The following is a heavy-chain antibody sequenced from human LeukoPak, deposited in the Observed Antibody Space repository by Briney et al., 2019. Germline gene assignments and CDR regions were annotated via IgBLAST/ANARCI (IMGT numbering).Heavy chain of an antibody. CDR3: ARGLGYSSGWYNY. J-gene: IGHJ4*02. CDR1: DGSINSYY. D-gene: IGHD6-19*01. Sequence: SETLSLTCSVSDGSINSYYWSWIWQPPGKGLEWIGYIYYSGSTNYNPSLKSRVTISVDTSKNQFSLKLSSVTAADTAVYYCARGLGYSSGWYNYWGQGTLVTVSS. V-gene: IGHV4-59*01. CDR2: IYYSGST.